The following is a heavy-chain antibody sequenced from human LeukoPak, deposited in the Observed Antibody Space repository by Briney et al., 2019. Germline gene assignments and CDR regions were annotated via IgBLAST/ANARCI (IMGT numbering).Heavy chain of an antibody. Sequence: GGSLRLSCAASGFTFSSYAMSWVRQAPGKGLEWVSAISGSGGSTYYADSVKGRFTISRDNSKNTLYLQMNSLRAEDTAVYYCTSPYYYDSSGFDTSPRNWGQGTLVTVSS. J-gene: IGHJ4*02. CDR1: GFTFSSYA. V-gene: IGHV3-23*01. D-gene: IGHD3-22*01. CDR2: ISGSGGST. CDR3: TSPYYYDSSGFDTSPRN.